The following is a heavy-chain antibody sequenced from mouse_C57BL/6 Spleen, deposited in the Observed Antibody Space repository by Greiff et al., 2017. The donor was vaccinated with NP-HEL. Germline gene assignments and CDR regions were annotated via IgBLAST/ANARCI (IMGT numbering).Heavy chain of an antibody. Sequence: QVQLQQPGAELVRPGSSVKLSCKASGYTFTSYWMHWVKQRPIQGLEWIGNIDPSDSETHYNQKFKDKATLTVDKSSSTAYMPLSSLTSEDSAFYYCARAEGITTVVAPYWGQGTTLTVSS. D-gene: IGHD1-1*01. CDR2: IDPSDSET. J-gene: IGHJ2*01. CDR1: GYTFTSYW. V-gene: IGHV1-52*01. CDR3: ARAEGITTVVAPY.